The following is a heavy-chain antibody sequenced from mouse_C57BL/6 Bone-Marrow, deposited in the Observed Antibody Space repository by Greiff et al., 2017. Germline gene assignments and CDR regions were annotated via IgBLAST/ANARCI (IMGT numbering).Heavy chain of an antibody. CDR1: GYTFTDHT. Sequence: VKVVESDAELVKPGASVKISCKVSGYTFTDHTIHWMKQRPEQGLEWIGYIYPRDGSTKYNEKFKGKATLTADKSSSTAYMQLNSLTSEDSAVYFCARRRNWNYFDYWGQGTTLTVSS. D-gene: IGHD4-1*01. V-gene: IGHV1-78*01. CDR2: IYPRDGST. J-gene: IGHJ2*01. CDR3: ARRRNWNYFDY.